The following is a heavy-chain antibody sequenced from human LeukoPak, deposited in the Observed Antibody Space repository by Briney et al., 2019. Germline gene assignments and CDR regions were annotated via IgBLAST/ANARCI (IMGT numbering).Heavy chain of an antibody. D-gene: IGHD3-3*01. CDR1: GYTFTSYD. CDR3: ARAPTYDFWSGYYTRYHWFDP. CDR2: MNPISGNT. Sequence: ASVKVSCKASGYTFTSYDINWVRQATGQGLEWMGWMNPISGNTGYAQKFQGRVTMTRNTSISTAYMELSSLRSEDTAVYYCARAPTYDFWSGYYTRYHWFDPWGQGTLVTVSS. V-gene: IGHV1-8*01. J-gene: IGHJ5*02.